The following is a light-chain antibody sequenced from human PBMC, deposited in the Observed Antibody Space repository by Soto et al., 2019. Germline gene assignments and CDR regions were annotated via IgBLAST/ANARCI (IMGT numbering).Light chain of an antibody. J-gene: IGKJ2*01. V-gene: IGKV3-20*01. CDR2: GAS. Sequence: RVLTQSPGTLSLSPGERATLSCRAGQSVSSNLLAWYQHKPGRAPRLLIYGASNRPAGIPDKFSGSGSGTDFTLTISSLEPEDFAVYYCQQYGNSPYTFGQGTKLEI. CDR3: QQYGNSPYT. CDR1: QSVSSNL.